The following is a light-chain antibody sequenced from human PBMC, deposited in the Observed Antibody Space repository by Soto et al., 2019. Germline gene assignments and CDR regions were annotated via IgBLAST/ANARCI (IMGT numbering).Light chain of an antibody. V-gene: IGKV3-11*01. Sequence: EIVLTQSPATLSLSPGERANLSCRASQSVSSYLAWYQQKPGQAPRLLIYDASNRATGIPARFSGSGPGTDFTLTISSLEPEDFAVYYCQQRSNWPLTFGGGTKVDIK. CDR1: QSVSSY. J-gene: IGKJ4*01. CDR2: DAS. CDR3: QQRSNWPLT.